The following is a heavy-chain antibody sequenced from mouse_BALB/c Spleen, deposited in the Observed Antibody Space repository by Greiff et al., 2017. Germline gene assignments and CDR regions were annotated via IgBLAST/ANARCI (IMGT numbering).Heavy chain of an antibody. CDR3: ARGSYYAMDY. Sequence: EVKLMESGGGLVQPGGSRKLSCAASGFTFSDYGMAWVRQAPGKGPEWVAFISNLAYSIYYADTVTGRFTISRENAKNTLYLEMSSLRSEDTAMYYCARGSYYAMDYWGQGTSVTVSS. CDR2: ISNLAYSI. J-gene: IGHJ4*01. CDR1: GFTFSDYG. V-gene: IGHV5-15*02.